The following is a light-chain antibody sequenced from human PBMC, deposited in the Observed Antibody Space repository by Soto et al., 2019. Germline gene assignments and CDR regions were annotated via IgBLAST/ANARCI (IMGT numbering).Light chain of an antibody. Sequence: DIQMTQSPSSLSASVGDRVTITCRASQSISSYLYWYQQKPGKAPKLLIYAASSLQSGVPSRFTRRASGTDFTPTISRLQPEEFATYYCQQSYSIPYTFGQGTKLEIK. CDR2: AAS. CDR1: QSISSY. V-gene: IGKV1-39*01. J-gene: IGKJ2*01. CDR3: QQSYSIPYT.